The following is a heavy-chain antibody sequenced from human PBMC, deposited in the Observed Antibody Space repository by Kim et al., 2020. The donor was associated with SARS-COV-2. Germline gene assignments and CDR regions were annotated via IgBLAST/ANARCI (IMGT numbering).Heavy chain of an antibody. V-gene: IGHV4-31*03. Sequence: SETLSLTCTVSGGSISSGGYYWSWIRQHPGKGLEWIGYIYYSGSTYYNPSLKSRVTISVDTSKNQFSLKLSSVTAADTAVYYCASLPSYYDILTGNSAFDIWGQGTMVTVSS. CDR2: IYYSGST. CDR1: GGSISSGGYY. D-gene: IGHD3-9*01. CDR3: ASLPSYYDILTGNSAFDI. J-gene: IGHJ3*02.